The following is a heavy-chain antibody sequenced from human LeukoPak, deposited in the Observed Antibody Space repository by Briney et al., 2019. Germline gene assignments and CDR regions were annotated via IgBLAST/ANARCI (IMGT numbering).Heavy chain of an antibody. J-gene: IGHJ6*02. V-gene: IGHV3-23*01. D-gene: IGHD4-17*01. CDR2: ISRSGRTT. Sequence: ISRSGRTTYYAHSVKRRFTISRDNSKNTLYLQMNSLRAEDTAVYYCAKDNTVTPYYYYGMDVWGQGTTVTVSS. CDR3: AKDNTVTPYYYYGMDV.